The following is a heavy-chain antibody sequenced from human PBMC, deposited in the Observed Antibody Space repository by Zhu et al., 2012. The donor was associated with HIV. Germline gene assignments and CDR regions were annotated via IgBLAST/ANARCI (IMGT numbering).Heavy chain of an antibody. CDR2: IHRGGSA. D-gene: IGHD2-2*01. J-gene: IGHJ4*02. Sequence: QVQLQEPGPGLVKPSETLSLTCAVSGNPISSGYYWGWIRQPPGKGLEWIGSIHRGGSAYHNPSLKSRVTLSVDTSKNQFSLRLSSLTAADTAVYYCARQVQYQLLDYWGQGTLVTVSS. V-gene: IGHV4-38-2*01. CDR3: ARQVQYQLLDY. CDR1: GNPISSGYY.